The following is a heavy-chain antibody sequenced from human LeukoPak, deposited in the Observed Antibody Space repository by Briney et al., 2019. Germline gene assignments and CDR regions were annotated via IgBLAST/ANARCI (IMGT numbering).Heavy chain of an antibody. CDR3: ARAPYGDYVGVYFDY. CDR1: GGSFSCYY. J-gene: IGHJ4*02. D-gene: IGHD4-17*01. CDR2: INHSGST. Sequence: PSETLSLTCAVYGGSFSCYYWSCIRQPPGKGRVWLGEINHSGSTNYNPSLKSRDTISVDTSKNQFSLKLSSVTAADTAVYYCARAPYGDYVGVYFDYWGQGTLVTVSS. V-gene: IGHV4-34*01.